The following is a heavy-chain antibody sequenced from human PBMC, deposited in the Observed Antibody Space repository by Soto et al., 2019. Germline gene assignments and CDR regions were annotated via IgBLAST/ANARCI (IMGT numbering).Heavy chain of an antibody. D-gene: IGHD5-12*01. CDR1: GFTFSSYA. Sequence: GGSLRLSCAASGFTFSSYAMHWVRQAPGKGLEWVAVISYDGSNKYYADSVKGRFTTSRDNSKNTLYLQMNSLRAEDTAVYYCARSEEYSGYFLGFDYWGQGTLVTVSS. J-gene: IGHJ4*02. V-gene: IGHV3-30-3*01. CDR2: ISYDGSNK. CDR3: ARSEEYSGYFLGFDY.